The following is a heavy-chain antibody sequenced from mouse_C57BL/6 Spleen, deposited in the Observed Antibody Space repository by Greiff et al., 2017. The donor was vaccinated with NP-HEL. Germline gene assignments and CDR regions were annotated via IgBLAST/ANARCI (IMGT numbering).Heavy chain of an antibody. CDR3: AREGLLLVTTFAY. CDR1: GYTFTDYY. Sequence: QVQLQQSGAELVRPGASVKLSCKASGYTFTDYYINWVKQRPGQGLEWIARIYPGSGNTYYNEKFKGKATLTAEKSSSTAYMQLSSLTSEDSAVYFCAREGLLLVTTFAYWGQGTLVTVSA. D-gene: IGHD2-1*01. CDR2: IYPGSGNT. V-gene: IGHV1-76*01. J-gene: IGHJ3*01.